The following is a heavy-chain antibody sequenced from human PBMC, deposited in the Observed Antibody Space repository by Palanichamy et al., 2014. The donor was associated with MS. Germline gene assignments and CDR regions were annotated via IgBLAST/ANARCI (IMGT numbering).Heavy chain of an antibody. Sequence: RVEVWGRAWSSLGGPSRLSCAASGFTFNIYAMHWVRQAPGKGLEWVAVISYDGSNKYYADSVKGRFTISRDNSKNTLYLQMNSLRAEDTAVYYCARAGRVVMTFFFDYWGQGTLVTVSS. D-gene: IGHD3-22*01. CDR1: GFTFNIYA. V-gene: IGHV3-30-3*01. J-gene: IGHJ4*02. CDR3: ARAGRVVMTFFFDY. CDR2: ISYDGSNK.